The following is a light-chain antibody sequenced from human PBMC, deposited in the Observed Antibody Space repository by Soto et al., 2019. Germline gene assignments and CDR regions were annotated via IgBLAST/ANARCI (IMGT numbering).Light chain of an antibody. J-gene: IGLJ2*01. V-gene: IGLV2-8*01. Sequence: QSALTQPPSASGSPGQSVTISCTGTSSDVDDYNYVSWYQQHPGKAPKLMIYEVNVRPSGVPDRFSGSKSGNTASLTVSGLQAEDVADYYCSSSAGSNNLGVFGGGTKLTVL. CDR3: SSSAGSNNLGV. CDR1: SSDVDDYNY. CDR2: EVN.